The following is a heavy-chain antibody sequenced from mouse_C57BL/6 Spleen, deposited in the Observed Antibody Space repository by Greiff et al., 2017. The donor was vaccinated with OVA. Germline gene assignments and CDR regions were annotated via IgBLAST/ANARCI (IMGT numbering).Heavy chain of an antibody. CDR3: ASSRGTTVVSHFDY. J-gene: IGHJ2*01. Sequence: VQLQQSGPELVKPGASVQISCKASGYAFSSSWMNWVKQRPGKGLEWIGRIYPGDGDTNSNGQFKGKATMTAYKSSSTAYMQLSSLTSEDSAVYFCASSRGTTVVSHFDYWGQGTTLTVSS. D-gene: IGHD1-1*01. CDR1: GYAFSSSW. CDR2: IYPGDGDT. V-gene: IGHV1-82*01.